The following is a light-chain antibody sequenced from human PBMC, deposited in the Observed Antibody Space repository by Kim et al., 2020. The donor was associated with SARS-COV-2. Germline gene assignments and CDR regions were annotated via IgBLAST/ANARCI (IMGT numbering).Light chain of an antibody. CDR2: GNS. V-gene: IGLV1-40*01. J-gene: IGLJ3*02. CDR3: QSYDSSLSGSV. Sequence: QRVPLSCAASRSNIGAGYEVHWYQQLPGTAPKLLIYGNSNRPSGVPDRFSGSKSGTSASLAITGLQAEDEADYYCQSYDSSLSGSVFGGGTQLTVL. CDR1: RSNIGAGYE.